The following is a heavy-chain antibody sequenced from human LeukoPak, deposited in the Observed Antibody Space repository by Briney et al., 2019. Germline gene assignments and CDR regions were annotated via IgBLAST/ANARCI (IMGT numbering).Heavy chain of an antibody. D-gene: IGHD3-9*01. Sequence: TSETLSLTCTVSGCSISSGGYYWSWLRQHPGKGLEWIGYIYYSRSTYYNPSLKSRVTISVATSKNQFSLKLSSVTAADTAVYYCARFATGYHTETGIGDYWGQGTLVTVSS. V-gene: IGHV4-31*03. CDR2: IYYSRST. CDR1: GCSISSGGYY. CDR3: ARFATGYHTETGIGDY. J-gene: IGHJ4*02.